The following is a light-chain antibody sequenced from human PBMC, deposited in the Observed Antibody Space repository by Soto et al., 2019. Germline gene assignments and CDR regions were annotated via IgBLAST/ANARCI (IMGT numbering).Light chain of an antibody. CDR1: QTVSGNY. Sequence: EVVLTQSPGILSLSPGERATLSCRASQTVSGNYLAWYQQKPGQSPRLLIYGSSDRATGIPDRFSGSGSGTDFTLTINRVEPEDFAVYYCQQYGSSPPYTFGQGTTLEI. V-gene: IGKV3-20*01. J-gene: IGKJ2*01. CDR2: GSS. CDR3: QQYGSSPPYT.